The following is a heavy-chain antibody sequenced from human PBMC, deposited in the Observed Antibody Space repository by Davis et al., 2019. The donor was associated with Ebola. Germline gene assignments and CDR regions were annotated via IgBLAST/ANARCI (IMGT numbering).Heavy chain of an antibody. CDR3: ARLSYDFWSGYYPFDY. CDR2: IYPGDFDI. D-gene: IGHD3-3*01. V-gene: IGHV5-51*01. Sequence: GESLKISCKGSGYTFTNYFIAWVRQMPGKGLEWMGIIYPGDFDIRYNPSFQGQVTISADKSINTAYLQWSTLKASDTAMYYCARLSYDFWSGYYPFDYWGQGTVVTVSS. J-gene: IGHJ4*02. CDR1: GYTFTNYF.